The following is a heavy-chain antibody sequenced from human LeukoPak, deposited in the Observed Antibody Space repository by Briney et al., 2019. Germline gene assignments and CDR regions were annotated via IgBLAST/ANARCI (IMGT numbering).Heavy chain of an antibody. D-gene: IGHD1-26*01. V-gene: IGHV1-2*02. CDR3: ARGASGSYRNDY. CDR2: INPNSGGT. Sequence: ASVKVSCKASGYTFTGYYMHWVRRAPGQGLEWMGWINPNSGGTNYAQKFQGRVTMTRDTSISTAYMELSRLRSDDTAVYYCARGASGSYRNDYWGQGTLVTVSS. J-gene: IGHJ4*02. CDR1: GYTFTGYY.